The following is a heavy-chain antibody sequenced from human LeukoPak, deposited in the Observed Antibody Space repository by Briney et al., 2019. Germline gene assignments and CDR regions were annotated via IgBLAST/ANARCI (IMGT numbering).Heavy chain of an antibody. D-gene: IGHD1/OR15-1a*01. CDR2: IYSSGST. CDR1: GGSINNYY. J-gene: IGHJ4*02. CDR3: ARESPNGDWNN. Sequence: SETLSLTCTVSGGSINNYYWSWIRQPAGKGLEWIGRIYSSGSTNYNSSLKSRVTMSVDTSKNQFSLKLRSVPAADTAVYYCARESPNGDWNNWGQGTLVTVSS. V-gene: IGHV4-4*07.